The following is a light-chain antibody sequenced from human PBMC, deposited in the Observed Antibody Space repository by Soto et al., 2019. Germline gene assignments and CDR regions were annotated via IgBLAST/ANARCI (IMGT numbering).Light chain of an antibody. CDR3: QQSYSTPSIT. V-gene: IGKV1-39*01. CDR2: AAS. CDR1: QSISSY. Sequence: DIQMTQSPSSLSASVRDRVTITCRASQSISSYLNWYQQKPGKAPKLLIYAASSLQSGVPSRFSGSGSGTDFTFTISSLQPEDFATYYCQQSYSTPSITFGQGTRLEI. J-gene: IGKJ5*01.